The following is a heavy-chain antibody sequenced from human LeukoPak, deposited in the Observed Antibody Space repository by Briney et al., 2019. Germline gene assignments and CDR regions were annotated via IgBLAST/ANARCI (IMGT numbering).Heavy chain of an antibody. CDR2: IRTDGLET. J-gene: IGHJ4*02. Sequence: GGSLRLSCAASGLTFSNYWMHWVRQAPGKGLVWVSRIRTDGLETSYADSVKGRFTVSRDNAKNTLYLQMNSLRAEDTAVYYCARVSSSSWWALDYWGQGTLVTVSS. D-gene: IGHD6-13*01. CDR1: GLTFSNYW. V-gene: IGHV3-74*01. CDR3: ARVSSSSWWALDY.